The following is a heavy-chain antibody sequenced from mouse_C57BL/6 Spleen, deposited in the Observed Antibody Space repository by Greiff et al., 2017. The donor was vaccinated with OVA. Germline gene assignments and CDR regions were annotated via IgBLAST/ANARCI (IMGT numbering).Heavy chain of an antibody. D-gene: IGHD2-4*01. CDR3: ARKGDYDDYGY. J-gene: IGHJ2*01. V-gene: IGHV2-2*01. CDR2: IWSGGST. Sequence: QVQLQQSGPGLVQPSQSLSITCTVSGFSLTSYGVHWVRQSPGKGLEWLGVIWSGGSTDSNAAFISRLSISKDNSKSHVFFKMNSLQADDTAIYYCARKGDYDDYGYWGQGTTLTVSS. CDR1: GFSLTSYG.